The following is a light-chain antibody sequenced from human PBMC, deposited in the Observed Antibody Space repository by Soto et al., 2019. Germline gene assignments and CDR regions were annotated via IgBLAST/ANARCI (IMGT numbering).Light chain of an antibody. V-gene: IGKV3-20*01. CDR1: QSVSSSY. CDR3: QQDGSSLTWT. Sequence: EIVVTQSPGTLSLSPGERATISCRASQSVSSSYLAWYQQKPGQAPRLLIYGASSRATGIPDRFSGSGSGMDFTRTISRLEPEDFAVYYCQQDGSSLTWTFGQGTKVEIK. J-gene: IGKJ1*01. CDR2: GAS.